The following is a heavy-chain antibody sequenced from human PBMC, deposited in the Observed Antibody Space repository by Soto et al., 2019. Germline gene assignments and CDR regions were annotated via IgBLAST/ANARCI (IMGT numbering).Heavy chain of an antibody. Sequence: GGSLRLSCAASGFTFDDYAMHWVRQAPGKGLEWVSGISWNSGSIGYADSVKGRFTISRDNAKNSLYLQMNSLRAEDTALYYCAKDWGTTVTYIFDYWGQGTLVTVSS. CDR2: ISWNSGSI. J-gene: IGHJ4*02. D-gene: IGHD4-17*01. CDR1: GFTFDDYA. CDR3: AKDWGTTVTYIFDY. V-gene: IGHV3-9*01.